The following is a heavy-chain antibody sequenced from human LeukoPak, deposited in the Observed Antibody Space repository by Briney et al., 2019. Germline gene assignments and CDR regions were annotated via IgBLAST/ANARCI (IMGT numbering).Heavy chain of an antibody. Sequence: GASVKVSCKASGYTFTGYYMHWVRQAPGQGLEWMGWINPNSGGTNYAQKFQGRVTMTRDTSISTAYMELSRLRSDDTAVYYCARPYDYYDSSGYYPAFDYWGQGILVTVSS. V-gene: IGHV1-2*02. CDR2: INPNSGGT. CDR3: ARPYDYYDSSGYYPAFDY. D-gene: IGHD3-22*01. J-gene: IGHJ4*02. CDR1: GYTFTGYY.